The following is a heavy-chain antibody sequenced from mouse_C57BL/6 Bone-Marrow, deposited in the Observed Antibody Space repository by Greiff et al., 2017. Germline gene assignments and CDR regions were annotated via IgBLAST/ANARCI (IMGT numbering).Heavy chain of an antibody. D-gene: IGHD2-4*01. Sequence: VQLQESGAELARPGASVKMSCKASGYTFTSYTMHWVKQRPGQSLEWIGYINPSSGYTKYNQKFKDKATLTADKSSSTAYMQLSSLTSEDSAVYYCARGGLQFAYWGQGTLVTVSA. CDR1: GYTFTSYT. CDR3: ARGGLQFAY. CDR2: INPSSGYT. J-gene: IGHJ3*01. V-gene: IGHV1-4*01.